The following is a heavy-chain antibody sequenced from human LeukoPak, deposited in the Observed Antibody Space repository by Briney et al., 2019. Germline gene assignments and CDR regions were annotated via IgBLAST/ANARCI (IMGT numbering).Heavy chain of an antibody. V-gene: IGHV1-18*01. CDR2: ISAYNANT. D-gene: IGHD1-26*01. Sequence: ASVKVSCKASGYTFTSYGITWVRQAPGQGLEWMGWISAYNANTDYAQKFQGRVTMTTDTSTSTAYMELRSLRSDDTAVYYCARVIPQKWELPGKWFDPWGQGTLVTVSS. CDR1: GYTFTSYG. CDR3: ARVIPQKWELPGKWFDP. J-gene: IGHJ5*02.